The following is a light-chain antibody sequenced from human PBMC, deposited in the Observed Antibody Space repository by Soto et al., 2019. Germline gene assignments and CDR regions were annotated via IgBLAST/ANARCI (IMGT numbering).Light chain of an antibody. CDR2: SSN. J-gene: IGLJ3*02. Sequence: QSVLTQPPSASGTPGQRVTIPCSGTHSNIGSNSVNWYLQLPGTAPRLLIFSSNQRPLGVPDRFSGSRSGTSASLAITGLRSEDDAYYYCAAWDDSLNGRVFGGGTKLTVL. V-gene: IGLV1-44*01. CDR3: AAWDDSLNGRV. CDR1: HSNIGSNS.